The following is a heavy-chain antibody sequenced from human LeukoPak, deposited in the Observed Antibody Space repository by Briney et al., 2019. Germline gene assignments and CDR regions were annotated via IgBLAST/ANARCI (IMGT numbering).Heavy chain of an antibody. D-gene: IGHD2/OR15-2a*01. CDR3: AKHLPTIHFFDY. CDR1: GFTFSSYE. J-gene: IGHJ4*02. Sequence: GGSLRLSCAGSGFTFSSYEINWVRQAPGKGLEWVALISYDGSSKYYADSVKGRFTISRDNSKNTLYLQMNSLRAEDTAVYYCAKHLPTIHFFDYWGQGTLVTVSS. CDR2: ISYDGSSK. V-gene: IGHV3-30-3*02.